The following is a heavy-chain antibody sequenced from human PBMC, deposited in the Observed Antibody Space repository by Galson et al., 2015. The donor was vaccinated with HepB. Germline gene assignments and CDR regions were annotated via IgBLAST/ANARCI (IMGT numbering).Heavy chain of an antibody. CDR2: AYHSGGT. V-gene: IGHV4-4*02. CDR3: ARAKEGRGYFDY. D-gene: IGHD3-10*01. Sequence: SETLSLTCAVSGYSISNARWWSWVRQPPGEGLEWIGEAYHSGGTNYRPSLKSRFTISVEKSKNQFSLKLTSVTAADTAVYYCARAKEGRGYFDYWGQGTLVTVSS. CDR1: GYSISNARW. J-gene: IGHJ4*02.